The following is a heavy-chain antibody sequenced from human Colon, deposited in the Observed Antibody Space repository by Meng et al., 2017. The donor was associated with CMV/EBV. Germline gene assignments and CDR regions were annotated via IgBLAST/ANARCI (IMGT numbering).Heavy chain of an antibody. D-gene: IGHD5/OR15-5a*01. J-gene: IGHJ2*01. CDR3: ATSPGGGSVNWYLDV. V-gene: IGHV1-69*10. CDR1: GGTLTSYS. CDR2: IIHKLGIA. Sequence: CGGTLTSYSINGVRQAPGQGFEWRGGIIHKLGIADYAKKSQGRVPITADKSTTTAYMELASLTSEDTAIYYGATSPGGGSVNWYLDVWGRGTPVTVSS.